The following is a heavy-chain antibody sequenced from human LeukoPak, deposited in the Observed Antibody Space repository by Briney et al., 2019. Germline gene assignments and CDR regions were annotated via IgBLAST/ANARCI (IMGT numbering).Heavy chain of an antibody. D-gene: IGHD1-26*01. CDR1: GNTFTSYD. Sequence: PGASVKVSCKTSGNTFTSYDINWVRQATGQGLEWMGWMNPNSGNTGYAQKFQGRVTMTRNTSISTAYMELSSLRSEDTAVYYCAGRRSNSGSQRAVDCWGQGALVTVSS. J-gene: IGHJ4*02. CDR3: AGRRSNSGSQRAVDC. V-gene: IGHV1-8*01. CDR2: MNPNSGNT.